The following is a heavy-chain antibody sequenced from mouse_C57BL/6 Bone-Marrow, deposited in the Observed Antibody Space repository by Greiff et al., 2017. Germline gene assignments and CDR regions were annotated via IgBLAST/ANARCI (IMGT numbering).Heavy chain of an antibody. D-gene: IGHD1-1*01. CDR2: IDPSDSYT. V-gene: IGHV1-69*01. CDR3: AIYYYGSSYGYAMDY. J-gene: IGHJ4*01. Sequence: QVQLQQPGAELVMPGASVKLSCKASGYTFTSYWMHWVKQRPGQGLEWIGEIDPSDSYTTYNQKFKGKSTLTVDKSSSTAYMQLSSLTSEDSAVYYCAIYYYGSSYGYAMDYWGQGTSVTVSS. CDR1: GYTFTSYW.